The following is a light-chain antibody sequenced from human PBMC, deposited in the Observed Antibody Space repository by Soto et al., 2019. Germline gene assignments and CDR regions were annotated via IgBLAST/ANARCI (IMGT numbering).Light chain of an antibody. J-gene: IGKJ3*01. Sequence: DIQMTQSPSSLSASIGDRVTITCRASQDISNYLAWYQQRPGQIPELLIYAASTLHSGVPSRFSGSGSGTDFTLTISSLQPEDVANYYCQKYNSAPRTLGPGTKVDLK. CDR3: QKYNSAPRT. CDR1: QDISNY. CDR2: AAS. V-gene: IGKV1-27*01.